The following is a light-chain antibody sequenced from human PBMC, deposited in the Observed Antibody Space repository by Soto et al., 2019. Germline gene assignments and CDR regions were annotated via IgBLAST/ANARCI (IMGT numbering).Light chain of an antibody. J-gene: IGLJ1*01. CDR3: CSYAGSYAVYV. CDR2: DVS. Sequence: QSVLTQPRSVSGSPGQAVTISCTGTSSDVGGYNYVSWYQQHPGKAPKLMIYDVSKRPSGVPDRFSGFKSGNTASLPISGLQAEDEADYYCCSYAGSYAVYVFGTGAKVTVL. V-gene: IGLV2-11*01. CDR1: SSDVGGYNY.